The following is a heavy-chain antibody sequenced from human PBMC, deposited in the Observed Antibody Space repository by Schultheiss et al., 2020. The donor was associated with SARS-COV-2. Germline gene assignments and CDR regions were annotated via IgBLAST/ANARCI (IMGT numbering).Heavy chain of an antibody. CDR2: INHSGST. CDR3: ATSGNSFDAFDH. V-gene: IGHV4-34*01. CDR1: GGSFSGYY. J-gene: IGHJ4*02. Sequence: SETLSLTCAVYGGSFSGYYWSWIRQPPGKGLEWIGEINHSGSTNYNPSLKSRLTISVDTSKKKFSLKLRSVTAADTAVYYCATSGNSFDAFDHWGQGTLVTVSS. D-gene: IGHD5-18*01.